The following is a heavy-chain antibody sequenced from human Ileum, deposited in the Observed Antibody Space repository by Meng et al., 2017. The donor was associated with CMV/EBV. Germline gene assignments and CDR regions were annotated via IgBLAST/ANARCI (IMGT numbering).Heavy chain of an antibody. CDR3: GRDCSGGGCYSGDY. CDR2: LNYDGSST. J-gene: IGHJ4*02. Sequence: GGSLRPSCAASGFTFSSYWMHWVRQAPGKGLVWVSRLNYDGSSTNYADSVKGRFTIPRDNAKNTLFLQMNSLRAEDTAVYYCGRDCSGGGCYSGDYWGQGTLVTVSS. CDR1: GFTFSSYW. V-gene: IGHV3-74*01. D-gene: IGHD2-15*01.